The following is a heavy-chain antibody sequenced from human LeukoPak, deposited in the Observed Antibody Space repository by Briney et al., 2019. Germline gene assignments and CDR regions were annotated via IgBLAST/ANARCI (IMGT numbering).Heavy chain of an antibody. CDR3: LGGMFGGSLKFDY. Sequence: PSETLSLTCAVYGGSFSGYYWSWIRQPPGKGLEWIWEINHSGSTNYNPSLTSRVTISVDTSKNRFSLMLSSVAGAVTAVYYCLGGMFGGSLKFDYWGQGTLVTVSS. V-gene: IGHV4-34*01. J-gene: IGHJ4*02. CDR1: GGSFSGYY. D-gene: IGHD3-10*02. CDR2: INHSGST.